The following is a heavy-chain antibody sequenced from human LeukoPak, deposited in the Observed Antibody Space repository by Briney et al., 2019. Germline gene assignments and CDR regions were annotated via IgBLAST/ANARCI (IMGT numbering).Heavy chain of an antibody. V-gene: IGHV3-23*01. CDR3: AKDGGRSGNYARFGY. J-gene: IGHJ4*02. CDR2: IDSGGGSI. CDR1: GFSFSNYA. Sequence: QPGGSLRLSCAASGFSFSNYAMNWVRQAPGKGLEWVAAIDSGGGSIYYADSVKGRFTISRDNSKNTMYLEMNSLRAEDTAVYYCAKDGGRSGNYARFGYWGQGTLVTVSS. D-gene: IGHD4-11*01.